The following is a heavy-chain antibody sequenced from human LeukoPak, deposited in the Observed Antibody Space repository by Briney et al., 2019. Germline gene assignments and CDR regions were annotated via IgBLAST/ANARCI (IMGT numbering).Heavy chain of an antibody. CDR1: GFTFSSYV. V-gene: IGHV3-23*01. J-gene: IGHJ4*02. D-gene: IGHD6-6*01. CDR2: ISGSGDST. Sequence: GGSLRLSCAVSGFTFSSYVMSWVRQAPGKGLEWVSAISGSGDSTYYADSVKGRFTISRDNSKNTLYLQMNNLRAEDTAVYYCATRGEVAARSRIDIVGYFDYWGQGTLVTVSS. CDR3: ATRGEVAARSRIDIVGYFDY.